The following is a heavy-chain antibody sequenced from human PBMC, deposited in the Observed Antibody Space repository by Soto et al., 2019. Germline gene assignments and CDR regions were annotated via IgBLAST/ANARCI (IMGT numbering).Heavy chain of an antibody. J-gene: IGHJ1*01. Sequence: QVQLVESGGGVVQPGRSLRLSCAASGFTFSSYGMHWVRQAPGKGLEWVAIISYDGSNKYYADSVKGRFTISRDNSKNTLYLQMNSLRAEDTAVYYCAKGQVTVVTPGCFQHWGQGTLVTVSS. CDR1: GFTFSSYG. CDR3: AKGQVTVVTPGCFQH. V-gene: IGHV3-30*18. CDR2: ISYDGSNK. D-gene: IGHD2-21*02.